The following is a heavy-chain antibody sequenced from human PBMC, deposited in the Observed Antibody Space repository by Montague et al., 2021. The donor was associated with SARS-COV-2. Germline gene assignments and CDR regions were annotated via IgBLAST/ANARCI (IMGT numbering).Heavy chain of an antibody. Sequence: SETLSLTCAVSGASINSYENWWSWVRQPPGKGLEWIGEIYHIGASYYNPSLTSRVTISIDTSRNQLSLRLSSVTAADTAVYYCARTRGGATRYFDYWGQGTLVTVSS. D-gene: IGHD1-26*01. CDR3: ARTRGGATRYFDY. V-gene: IGHV4-4*02. J-gene: IGHJ4*02. CDR1: GASINSYENW. CDR2: IYHIGAS.